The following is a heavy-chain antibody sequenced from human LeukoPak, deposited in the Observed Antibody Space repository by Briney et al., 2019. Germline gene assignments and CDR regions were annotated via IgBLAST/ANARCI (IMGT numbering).Heavy chain of an antibody. D-gene: IGHD6-19*01. J-gene: IGHJ2*01. Sequence: GGSLRLSCAASGVTVSNNFMMWVRQALGKGLEWVSLIYSGGSTQYADSVKGRFTISRDHSKNTLYLQMNSLRAEDTAVYYCARDPPAVAINTYGWGRGTLVTVSS. CDR1: GVTVSNNF. V-gene: IGHV3-66*01. CDR2: IYSGGST. CDR3: ARDPPAVAINTYG.